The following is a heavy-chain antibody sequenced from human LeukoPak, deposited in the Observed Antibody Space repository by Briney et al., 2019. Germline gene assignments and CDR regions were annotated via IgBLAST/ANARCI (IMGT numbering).Heavy chain of an antibody. CDR1: GGSISSGGYY. Sequence: SQTLSLTCTVSGGSISSGGYYWSWIRQHPGKGLEWIGYIYYSGNTFYNPSLKSRVTISVDTSKNEFSLNLSSVTAADTAVYYCARGRAYYYDSSGYYYFDYWAREPWSPSPQ. CDR2: IYYSGNT. J-gene: IGHJ4*02. V-gene: IGHV4-31*03. D-gene: IGHD3-22*01. CDR3: ARGRAYYYDSSGYYYFDY.